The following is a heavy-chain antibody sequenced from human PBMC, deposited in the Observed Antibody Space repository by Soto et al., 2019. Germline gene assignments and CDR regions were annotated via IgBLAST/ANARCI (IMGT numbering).Heavy chain of an antibody. CDR3: ARSAENVWGSYRYTFDY. Sequence: SETLSLTCTVSGGSISSYYWSWIRQPPGKGLEWIGYIYYSGSTNYNPSLKSRVTISVDTSKNQFSLKLSSVTAADTAVYYCARSAENVWGSYRYTFDYRGQGTLATVSS. V-gene: IGHV4-59*01. CDR1: GGSISSYY. D-gene: IGHD3-16*02. J-gene: IGHJ4*02. CDR2: IYYSGST.